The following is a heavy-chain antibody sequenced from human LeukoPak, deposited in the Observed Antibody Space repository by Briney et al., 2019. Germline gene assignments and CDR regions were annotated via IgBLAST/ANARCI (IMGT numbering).Heavy chain of an antibody. Sequence: ASVKVSCKASGYTFTSYYMHWVRQAPGQGLEWTGIINPSGGSTSYAQKFQGRVTMTRDTSTSTVYMELSSLRSEDTAVYYCASFGYSGYDLGYWGQGTLVTVSS. CDR3: ASFGYSGYDLGY. J-gene: IGHJ4*02. D-gene: IGHD5-12*01. CDR1: GYTFTSYY. V-gene: IGHV1-46*01. CDR2: INPSGGST.